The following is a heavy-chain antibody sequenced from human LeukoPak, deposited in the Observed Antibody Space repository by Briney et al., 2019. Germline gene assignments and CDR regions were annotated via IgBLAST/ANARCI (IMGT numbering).Heavy chain of an antibody. CDR1: GFTFGDYA. CDR2: IRSKAYGGTT. J-gene: IGHJ6*03. CDR3: TRDGSTMVRGVIRYYYYYMDV. V-gene: IGHV3-49*04. Sequence: GGSLRLSCTASGFTFGDYAMSWVRQAPGKGLEWVGFIRSKAYGGTTEYAASVKGRFTISRDDSKSIAYLQMNSLKTEDTAVYYCTRDGSTMVRGVIRYYYYYMDVWGKGTTVTISS. D-gene: IGHD3-10*01.